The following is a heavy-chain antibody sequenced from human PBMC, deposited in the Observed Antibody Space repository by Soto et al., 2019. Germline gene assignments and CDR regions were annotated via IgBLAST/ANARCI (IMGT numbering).Heavy chain of an antibody. CDR3: ARVGTTIFGVIIQYYFDY. D-gene: IGHD3-3*01. CDR2: IKKDGGEK. Sequence: GGSLRLSCAASEFTFSAYWMTWVRQAPGKGLEWVANIKKDGGEKFYVDSVKGRFTISRDNAKNSLYLQMNSLRAEDTAVYYCARVGTTIFGVIIQYYFDYWGQGTQVTVSS. J-gene: IGHJ4*02. V-gene: IGHV3-7*02. CDR1: EFTFSAYW.